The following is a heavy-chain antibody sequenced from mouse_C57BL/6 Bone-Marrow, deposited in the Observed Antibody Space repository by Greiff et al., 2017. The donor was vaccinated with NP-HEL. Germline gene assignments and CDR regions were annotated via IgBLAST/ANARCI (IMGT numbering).Heavy chain of an antibody. CDR2: IYPGGGDT. Sequence: VQLQESGPELVKPGASVKISCKASGYAFSSSWMNWVKQRPGKGLEWIGRIYPGGGDTNYNGKFKGKATLTADKSSSTAYMQLSSLTSEDSAVYFCTRLGNFDIDYWGQGTTLTVSS. CDR3: TRLGNFDIDY. J-gene: IGHJ2*01. D-gene: IGHD2-1*01. CDR1: GYAFSSSW. V-gene: IGHV1-82*01.